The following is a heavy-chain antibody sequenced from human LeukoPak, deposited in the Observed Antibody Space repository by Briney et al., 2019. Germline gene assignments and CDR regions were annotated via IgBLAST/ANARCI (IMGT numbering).Heavy chain of an antibody. CDR1: GDSISSFY. Sequence: PSETLSLTCTVSGDSISSFYWSWIRQPPGKGLEWIGYIYHNGITNYNPFLKSRVTISIDTSKTQFSLNVSSVTAADTAIYYCARMSRSSWTPYYFDYWSQGTLVIVSS. V-gene: IGHV4-59*01. D-gene: IGHD3/OR15-3a*01. CDR3: ARMSRSSWTPYYFDY. CDR2: IYHNGIT. J-gene: IGHJ4*02.